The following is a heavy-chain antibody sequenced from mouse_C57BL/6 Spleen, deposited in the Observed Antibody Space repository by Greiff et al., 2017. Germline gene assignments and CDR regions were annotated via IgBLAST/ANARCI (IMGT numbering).Heavy chain of an antibody. Sequence: QVQLKESGAELVRPGASVTLSCKASGYTFTDYEMHWVKQTPVHGLEWIGAIDPETGGTAYYQKFKGKAILTADKSSSTAYMQLRSLTSEDSAVYYCTRYGYDVGAMDYWGQGTSVTVSS. CDR2: IDPETGGT. CDR1: GYTFTDYE. D-gene: IGHD2-2*01. J-gene: IGHJ4*01. V-gene: IGHV1-15*01. CDR3: TRYGYDVGAMDY.